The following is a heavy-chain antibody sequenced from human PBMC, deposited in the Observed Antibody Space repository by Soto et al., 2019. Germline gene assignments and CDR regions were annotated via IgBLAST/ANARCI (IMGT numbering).Heavy chain of an antibody. Sequence: ASVKVSCKASGYTFTSYYMHWVRQAPGQGLEWMGIINPSGGSTSYAQKFQGRVTMTRDTSTSTVYMELSSLRSEDTAVYYCARDGITYYYDSSGYYADYWGQGTLVTVSS. D-gene: IGHD3-22*01. CDR1: GYTFTSYY. V-gene: IGHV1-46*01. J-gene: IGHJ4*02. CDR2: INPSGGST. CDR3: ARDGITYYYDSSGYYADY.